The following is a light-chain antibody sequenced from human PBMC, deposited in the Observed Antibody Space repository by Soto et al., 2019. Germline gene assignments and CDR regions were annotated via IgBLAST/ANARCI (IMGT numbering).Light chain of an antibody. J-gene: IGLJ2*01. CDR2: DVS. CDR1: SSDVGGYNY. CDR3: SSYTSSSTVV. Sequence: QSVLTQPASVSGSPGQSITISCTGTSSDVGGYNYVSWYQHHPGKAPKLMIYDVSNRPSGVSNRFSGSKSGNKASLTISGLQAEDEADYYFSSYTSSSTVVFGGGTKLTVL. V-gene: IGLV2-14*03.